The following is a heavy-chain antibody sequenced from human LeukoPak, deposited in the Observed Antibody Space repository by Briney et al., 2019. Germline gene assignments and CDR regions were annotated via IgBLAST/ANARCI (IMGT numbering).Heavy chain of an antibody. V-gene: IGHV4-4*07. D-gene: IGHD3-22*01. CDR1: GGSISSYY. Sequence: PSETLSLTCTASGGSISSYYWSWIRQPAGKGLEWIGRIYTSGSTNYNPSLKSRVTISVDTSKNQFSLKLSSVTAADTAVYYCASGLSHYYDSSGLDYWGQGTLVTVSS. CDR2: IYTSGST. CDR3: ASGLSHYYDSSGLDY. J-gene: IGHJ4*02.